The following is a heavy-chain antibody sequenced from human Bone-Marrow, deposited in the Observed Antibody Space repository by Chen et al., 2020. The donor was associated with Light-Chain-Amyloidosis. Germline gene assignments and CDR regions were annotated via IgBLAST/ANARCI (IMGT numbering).Heavy chain of an antibody. CDR2: IYYSGST. CDR1: GGSISSSSYY. D-gene: IGHD3-10*01. Sequence: QLQLQESGPGLVKPSATLSLTCTVSGGSISSSSYYWGWIRQPPGKVLEWIGSIYYSGSTYYNPSLKSRVTISVDTSKNQFSLKLSSVTAADTAVYYCAGGSMVRGPYWGQGTLVTVSS. J-gene: IGHJ4*02. V-gene: IGHV4-39*01. CDR3: AGGSMVRGPY.